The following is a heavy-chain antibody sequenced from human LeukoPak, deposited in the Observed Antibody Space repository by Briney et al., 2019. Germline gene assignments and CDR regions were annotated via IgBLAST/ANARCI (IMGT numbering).Heavy chain of an antibody. CDR3: AKKSRGSSGYDDY. D-gene: IGHD3-22*01. V-gene: IGHV3-23*01. J-gene: IGHJ4*02. CDR2: ISGSGGST. Sequence: GGSLRLSCAASGFTFSSYAMSWVRQAPGKGLGWVSAISGSGGSTYYADSVKGRFTISRDNFKNTLYLQMNSLRAEDTAVYYCAKKSRGSSGYDDYWGQGTLVTVSS. CDR1: GFTFSSYA.